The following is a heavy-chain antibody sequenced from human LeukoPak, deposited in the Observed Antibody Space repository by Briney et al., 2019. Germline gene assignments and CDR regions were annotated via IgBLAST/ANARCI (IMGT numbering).Heavy chain of an antibody. V-gene: IGHV3-64D*09. J-gene: IGHJ4*02. D-gene: IGHD3-3*01. CDR2: ISSNGGST. Sequence: GGSLRLSCSASGFTFSSYAMHWVRQAPGKGLEYLSGISSNGGSTYYADSLKVRFTISRDNSKNTLYLQMSSLRAEDTAVYYCVKDTYYDSWSFDYWGQGTLVTVSS. CDR3: VKDTYYDSWSFDY. CDR1: GFTFSSYA.